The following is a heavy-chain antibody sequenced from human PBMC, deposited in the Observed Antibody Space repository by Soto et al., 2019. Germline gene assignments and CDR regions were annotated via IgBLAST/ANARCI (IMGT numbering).Heavy chain of an antibody. J-gene: IGHJ4*02. CDR2: ISGSGGST. CDR3: AKFADPYYYGSGSYYNIASYYFDY. V-gene: IGHV3-23*01. CDR1: GFTFSSYA. D-gene: IGHD3-10*01. Sequence: GGSLRLSCAASGFTFSSYAMSWVRQAPGKGLEWVSAISGSGGSTYYADSVKGRFTISRDNSKNTLYLQMNSLRAEDTAVYYCAKFADPYYYGSGSYYNIASYYFDYWGQGTLVTVSS.